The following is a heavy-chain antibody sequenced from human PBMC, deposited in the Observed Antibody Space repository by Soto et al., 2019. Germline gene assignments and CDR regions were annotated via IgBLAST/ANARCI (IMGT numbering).Heavy chain of an antibody. V-gene: IGHV3-23*01. CDR1: GFTFSSYA. D-gene: IGHD2-15*01. CDR2: ISGSGGST. Sequence: EVQLLESGGGLVQPGGSLRLSGAASGFTFSSYAMSWVRQAPGKGMEWVSAISGSGGSTYYADSVKGRFTISRDNSKNTLYLQMNSLRAEDTAVYYCAKGGYCSGGSCYYGMDVWGQGTTVTVSS. CDR3: AKGGYCSGGSCYYGMDV. J-gene: IGHJ6*02.